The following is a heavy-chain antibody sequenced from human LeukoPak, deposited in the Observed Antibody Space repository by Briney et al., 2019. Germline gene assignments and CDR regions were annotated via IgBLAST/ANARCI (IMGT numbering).Heavy chain of an antibody. CDR3: ARTKGGIAAADAYFDY. D-gene: IGHD6-13*01. V-gene: IGHV4-4*02. J-gene: IGHJ4*02. CDR1: GGSISSSNW. CDR2: IYHSGST. Sequence: PSGTLSLTCAVSGGSISSSNWWSWVRQPPGQGLEWIGEIYHSGSTYYNPSLKSRVTMSIDTSKNQFSLKLSSVTAADTAVYYCARTKGGIAAADAYFDYWGQGTLVTVSS.